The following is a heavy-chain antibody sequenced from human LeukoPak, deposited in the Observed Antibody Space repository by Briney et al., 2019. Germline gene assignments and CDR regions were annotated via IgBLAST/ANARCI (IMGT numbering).Heavy chain of an antibody. D-gene: IGHD3-3*01. Sequence: GGSLRLSCAASGFTFDDYGMSWVRQAPGKGLEWVSGINWNGGSTGYADSVKGRFTISRDNAKNSLYLQMNSLRAEDTALYYCARDYYDFWSGNPSSWGYWGQGTLVTVSS. CDR3: ARDYYDFWSGNPSSWGY. J-gene: IGHJ4*02. CDR1: GFTFDDYG. V-gene: IGHV3-20*04. CDR2: INWNGGST.